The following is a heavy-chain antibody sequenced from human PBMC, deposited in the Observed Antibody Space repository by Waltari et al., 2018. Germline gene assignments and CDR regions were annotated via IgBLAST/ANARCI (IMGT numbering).Heavy chain of an antibody. Sequence: QVQLQQWGAGLLKPSETLSLTCAVYGGSFSGYYWSWIRQPPGKGLEWIGEINHSGSTNYNPSLKSRVTISVDTSKNQFSLKLSSVTAADTAVYYCARARQQPLDCWGQGTLVTVSS. D-gene: IGHD5-18*01. V-gene: IGHV4-34*01. CDR2: INHSGST. CDR1: GGSFSGYY. J-gene: IGHJ4*02. CDR3: ARARQQPLDC.